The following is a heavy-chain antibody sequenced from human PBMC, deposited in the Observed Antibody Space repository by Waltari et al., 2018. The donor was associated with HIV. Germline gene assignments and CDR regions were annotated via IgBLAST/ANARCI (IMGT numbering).Heavy chain of an antibody. CDR1: GFTFDDYA. CDR2: ISWNSGSI. J-gene: IGHJ5*02. CDR3: AKDRGPFIAVAGT. D-gene: IGHD6-19*01. Sequence: EVQLVESGGGLVQPGRSLRLSCAASGFTFDDYAMHWVRQPPGKCLECVSGISWNSGSIDYADSVKGRFTISRDNNKNSLYLQMNSVRAEDTALYYCAKDRGPFIAVAGTWGQGTLVTVSS. V-gene: IGHV3-9*01.